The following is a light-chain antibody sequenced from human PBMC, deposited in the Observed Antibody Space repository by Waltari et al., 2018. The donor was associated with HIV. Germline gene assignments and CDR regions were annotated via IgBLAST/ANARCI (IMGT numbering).Light chain of an antibody. CDR1: QSLGNN. V-gene: IGKV3-11*01. CDR3: QQRYRWPDT. CDR2: YAS. J-gene: IGKJ2*01. Sequence: EIVMTQSPATLSLSPGERATLSCRASQSLGNNLAWYQQKPGQAPRLLMYYASIRATGIPARFSGSGSGIDFTLTISSLGPEDFAVYYCQQRYRWPDTFGQGTKLEIK.